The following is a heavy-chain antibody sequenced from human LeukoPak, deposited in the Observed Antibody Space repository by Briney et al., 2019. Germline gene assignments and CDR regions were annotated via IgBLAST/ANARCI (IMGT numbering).Heavy chain of an antibody. J-gene: IGHJ5*02. V-gene: IGHV3-30*18. CDR1: GFTFSSYG. CDR3: AKEFIAVAATGNWFDP. CDR2: ISYDGSNK. D-gene: IGHD6-19*01. Sequence: GGSLRLSCAASGFTFSSYGMHWVRQAPGKGLEWVAVISYDGSNKYYADSVKGRFTISRDNSKNTLYLQMNSLRAEDTAVYYCAKEFIAVAATGNWFDPWAREPWSPSPQ.